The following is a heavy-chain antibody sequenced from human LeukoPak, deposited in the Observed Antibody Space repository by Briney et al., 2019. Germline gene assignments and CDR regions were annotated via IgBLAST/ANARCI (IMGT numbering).Heavy chain of an antibody. CDR2: IYPGDSDT. J-gene: IGHJ4*02. D-gene: IGHD4-11*01. Sequence: GESLKISCKGSGYSFTSYWIGWVRQMPGKGLEWMGIIYPGDSDTRYSPSFQGQVTISADKSISTAYLQWSSLKASDTAMYYCARLPKSDYKALYYFDYWGQGTLVTVSS. V-gene: IGHV5-51*01. CDR3: ARLPKSDYKALYYFDY. CDR1: GYSFTSYW.